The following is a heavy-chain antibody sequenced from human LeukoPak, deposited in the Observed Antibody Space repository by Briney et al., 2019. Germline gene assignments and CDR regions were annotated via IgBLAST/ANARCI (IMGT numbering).Heavy chain of an antibody. CDR1: GSTFTSYW. D-gene: IGHD2/OR15-2a*01. CDR3: ARQRRIYEDAFDI. V-gene: IGHV5-51*01. CDR2: IYPGDLDT. J-gene: IGHJ3*02. Sequence: HGESLQISCQGSGSTFTSYWIAWVRQLPGKGLEWMGIIYPGDLDTSYSPSFQGQVTISADKSITTAYRQWSSLKASDTAMYYCARQRRIYEDAFDIWGQGTMVTVSS.